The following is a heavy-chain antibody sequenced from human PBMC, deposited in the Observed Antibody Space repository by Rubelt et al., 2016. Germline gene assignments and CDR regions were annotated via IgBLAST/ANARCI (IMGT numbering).Heavy chain of an antibody. J-gene: IGHJ6*02. Sequence: EVQLVESGGGLVQPGGSLRLSCVASGFSFSTSWMSWVRRAPGRGLEWVANIKEDGTSTYYLDSVKGRFTVSRDNAKNSMYLQMNSLRAEDTAVYYCARDPITIFGVVIRYYYGMDVWGQGTTVTVSS. CDR1: GFSFSTSW. CDR2: IKEDGTST. D-gene: IGHD3-3*01. V-gene: IGHV3-7*01. CDR3: ARDPITIFGVVIRYYYGMDV.